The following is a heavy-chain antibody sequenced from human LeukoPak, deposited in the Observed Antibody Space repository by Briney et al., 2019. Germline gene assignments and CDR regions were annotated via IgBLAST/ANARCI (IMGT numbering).Heavy chain of an antibody. V-gene: IGHV3-7*03. CDR2: INIDGNKE. D-gene: IGHD2-21*01. CDR1: GFTFSNYW. CDR3: ATDKAFHAFDI. Sequence: GGSLRLSCAASGFTFSNYWMTWVRQAPGRGLEWVANINIDGNKEDYVGSVKGRFTISRNNAKNSLFLQMISPRAEDTAVYYWATDKAFHAFDIWGQGGMVTVSS. J-gene: IGHJ3*02.